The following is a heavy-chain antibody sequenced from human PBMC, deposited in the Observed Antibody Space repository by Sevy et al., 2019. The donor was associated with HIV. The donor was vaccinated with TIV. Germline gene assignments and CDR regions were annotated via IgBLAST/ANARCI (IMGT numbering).Heavy chain of an antibody. Sequence: ASVKVSCKASGYTFTSYDINWVRQATGQGLEWMGWMNPNSRNTGYAQKFQGRVTMTRNTSISTAYMELSSLRSEDTAVYYCARGRDYGGNPDFDYWGQGTLVTVSS. V-gene: IGHV1-8*01. CDR2: MNPNSRNT. D-gene: IGHD4-17*01. CDR1: GYTFTSYD. CDR3: ARGRDYGGNPDFDY. J-gene: IGHJ4*02.